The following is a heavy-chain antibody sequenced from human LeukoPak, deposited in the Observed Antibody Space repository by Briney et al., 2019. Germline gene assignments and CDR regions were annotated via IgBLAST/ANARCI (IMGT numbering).Heavy chain of an antibody. D-gene: IGHD2-15*01. CDR1: GFTFSSYE. CDR3: ARVIDRYCSGGSCTAFDI. Sequence: GGSLRLSCAASGFTFSSYEMNWVRQAPGKGLEWVSSISSSSSYIYYADSVKGRFTISRDNAKNSLYLQMNSLRAEDTAVYYCARVIDRYCSGGSCTAFDIWGQGTMVTVSS. V-gene: IGHV3-21*01. J-gene: IGHJ3*02. CDR2: ISSSSSYI.